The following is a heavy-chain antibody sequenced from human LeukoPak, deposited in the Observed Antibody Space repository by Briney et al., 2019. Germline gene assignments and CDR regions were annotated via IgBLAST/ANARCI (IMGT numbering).Heavy chain of an antibody. CDR2: ISNDGSNK. CDR3: AKDALGLDY. CDR1: GFTFSSYA. Sequence: GRSLRLSCAASGFTFSSYAMHWVRQAPGRGLEWVAVISNDGSNKYYADSVKGRFTISRDNSKNTLYLQMNSLRAEDTAVYYCAKDALGLDYWGQGTLVTVSS. V-gene: IGHV3-30-3*01. J-gene: IGHJ4*02. D-gene: IGHD3-10*01.